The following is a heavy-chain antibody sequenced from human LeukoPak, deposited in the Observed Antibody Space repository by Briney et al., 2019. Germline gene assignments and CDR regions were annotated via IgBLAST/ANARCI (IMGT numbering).Heavy chain of an antibody. CDR1: GFTFDNYR. CDR2: VNADGGNT. J-gene: IGHJ4*02. CDR3: TKRVKYGGTWDHFAD. V-gene: IGHV3-23*01. D-gene: IGHD1-26*01. Sequence: GGSLRLSCAASGFTFDNYRMSWVRQAPGKGLEWVSTVNADGGNTYYADSVKGRFTISRDNSKSTLILQMNSLRVEDTALYYCTKRVKYGGTWDHFADWGQGTLVTISS.